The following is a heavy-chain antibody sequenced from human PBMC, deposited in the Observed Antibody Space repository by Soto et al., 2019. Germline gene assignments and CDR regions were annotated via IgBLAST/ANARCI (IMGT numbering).Heavy chain of an antibody. CDR3: GRELATDN. Sequence: QVQLVESGGGVVQPGRSLRLSCAASGFTLSNNGMHWVRQAPGKGLEWVAVISRDGNTKFYADSVKGRFAISKDSSENTLYLQMNSLRLEDTAVYFYGRELATDNWGQGTLVTVSS. CDR1: GFTLSNNG. CDR2: ISRDGNTK. J-gene: IGHJ4*02. V-gene: IGHV3-30*03.